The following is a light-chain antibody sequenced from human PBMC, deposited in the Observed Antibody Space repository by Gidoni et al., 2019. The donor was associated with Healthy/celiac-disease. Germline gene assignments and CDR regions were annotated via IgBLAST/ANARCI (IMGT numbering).Light chain of an antibody. CDR1: QGISNY. Sequence: DIQMTQSPSSLSASVGDRVTITCRASQGISNYLAWYQQKPGKVPKLLIYAASTLQSGVPSRFSGSGSGTDFTLTISSLQPEDVATYYCQKYNSAPPGYTFXQXTKLEIK. CDR2: AAS. J-gene: IGKJ2*01. V-gene: IGKV1-27*01. CDR3: QKYNSAPPGYT.